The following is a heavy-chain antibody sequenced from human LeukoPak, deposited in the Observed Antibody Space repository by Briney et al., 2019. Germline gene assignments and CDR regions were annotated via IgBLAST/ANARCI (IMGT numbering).Heavy chain of an antibody. V-gene: IGHV3-30*18. J-gene: IGHJ4*02. Sequence: GGSLRLSCAASGFTFSSYGMHWVRQAPGKGLEWVAVISYDGSNKYYADSVKGRFTISRDNSKNTLYLQMNSLRAEDTAVYYCAKSGSDYYGSGSYYNPYDYWGQGTLVTVSS. CDR3: AKSGSDYYGSGSYYNPYDY. CDR2: ISYDGSNK. D-gene: IGHD3-10*01. CDR1: GFTFSSYG.